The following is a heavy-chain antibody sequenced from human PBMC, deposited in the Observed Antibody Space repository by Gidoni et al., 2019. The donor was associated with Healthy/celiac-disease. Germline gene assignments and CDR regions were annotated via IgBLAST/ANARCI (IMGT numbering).Heavy chain of an antibody. CDR3: ARAIAAAGDFDI. Sequence: EVQLVESGGGLVKPGGSLRLSCPASGFTFSSYSMNWVRQAPGKGLEWVSSISSSSSYIYYADSVKGRFTISRDNAKNSLYLQMNSLRAEDTAVYYCARAIAAAGDFDIWGQGTMVTVSS. CDR2: ISSSSSYI. V-gene: IGHV3-21*01. J-gene: IGHJ3*02. CDR1: GFTFSSYS. D-gene: IGHD6-13*01.